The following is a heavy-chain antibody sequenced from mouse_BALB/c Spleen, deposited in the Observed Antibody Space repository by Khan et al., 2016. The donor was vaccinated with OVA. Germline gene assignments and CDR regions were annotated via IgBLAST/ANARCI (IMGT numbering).Heavy chain of an antibody. J-gene: IGHJ3*01. V-gene: IGHV5-6*01. CDR1: GFIFSTYG. Sequence: EVELVESGGDVVKPGGSLKLSCAASGFIFSTYGMSWVRQTPDKRLEWVATVSTGGHYTYYPDTVKGRFTISRDNAKNTLYLQMSSLKSEDTAMFYGARLAYYYDSEGFAYWGQGTLVTVSA. CDR2: VSTGGHYT. D-gene: IGHD1-1*01. CDR3: ARLAYYYDSEGFAY.